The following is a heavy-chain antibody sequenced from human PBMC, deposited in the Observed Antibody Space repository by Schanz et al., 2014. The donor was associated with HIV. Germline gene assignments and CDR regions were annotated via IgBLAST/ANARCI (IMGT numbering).Heavy chain of an antibody. Sequence: QVQLVESGGGVVQPGRSLRLSCAASGFTFIRDGMHWVRQAPGKGLEWVTFISYDGSNKYYADSVKGRFTISRDNSKNTLYLQMNSLRAEDTAVYYCAKCPTMVRGTGMDVWGQGTTVTVSS. CDR3: AKCPTMVRGTGMDV. D-gene: IGHD3-10*01. CDR2: ISYDGSNK. J-gene: IGHJ6*02. CDR1: GFTFIRDG. V-gene: IGHV3-30*18.